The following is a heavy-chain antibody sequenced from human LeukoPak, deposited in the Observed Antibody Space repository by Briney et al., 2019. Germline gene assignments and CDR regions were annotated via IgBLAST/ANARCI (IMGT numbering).Heavy chain of an antibody. CDR3: ARVPPAAGKTLVFDY. J-gene: IGHJ4*02. V-gene: IGHV4-34*01. Sequence: RTSETLSFTCAVYGGSFSGYYWGWIRQPPGKGLEWIGSIYYSGSTYYNPSLKSRVTISVDTSKNQFSLKLSSVTAADTAVYYCARVPPAAGKTLVFDYWGQGTLVTVSS. CDR1: GGSFSGYY. D-gene: IGHD6-13*01. CDR2: IYYSGST.